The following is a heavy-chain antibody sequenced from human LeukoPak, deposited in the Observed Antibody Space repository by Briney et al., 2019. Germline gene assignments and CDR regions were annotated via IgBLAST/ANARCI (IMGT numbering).Heavy chain of an antibody. Sequence: PGGSLRLSCAASGFTFDDYSMHWVRQAPGKGLEWVAVISYDGSNKYYADSVKGRFTISRDNSKNTLFLQMNSLRAEDTAVFYCARVSHAVLTANYRGYSYYDMDVWGQGTTVTVSS. J-gene: IGHJ6*02. CDR1: GFTFDDYS. CDR3: ARVSHAVLTANYRGYSYYDMDV. D-gene: IGHD3-9*01. V-gene: IGHV3-30-3*01. CDR2: ISYDGSNK.